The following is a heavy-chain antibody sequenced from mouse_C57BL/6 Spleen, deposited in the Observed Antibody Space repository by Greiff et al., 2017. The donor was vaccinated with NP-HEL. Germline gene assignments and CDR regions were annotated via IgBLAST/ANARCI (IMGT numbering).Heavy chain of an antibody. Sequence: VQLQESGAELARPGASVKMSCKASGYTFTSYTMHWVKQRPGQGLEWIGYINPSSGYTKYNQKFKDKATLTADKSSSTAYMHLSSLTSEDCGVYYCARGYYYGSSDVWGTGTTVTVSS. V-gene: IGHV1-4*01. D-gene: IGHD1-1*01. CDR1: GYTFTSYT. J-gene: IGHJ1*03. CDR2: INPSSGYT. CDR3: ARGYYYGSSDV.